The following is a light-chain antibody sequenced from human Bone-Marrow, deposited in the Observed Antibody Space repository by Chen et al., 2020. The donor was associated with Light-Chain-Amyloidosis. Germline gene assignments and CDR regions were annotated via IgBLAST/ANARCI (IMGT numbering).Light chain of an antibody. V-gene: IGLV1-47*01. Sequence: QSVLTQPPSASGTPGQRVTISCSGSSSNIGSNYVYCYQQLPGTAPKLLIYRNNQRPSGVPDRFAGSKSCTSASLAISGLRSEDEADYYCAAWDDSLSGWLFGGGTKLTVL. CDR1: SSNIGSNY. CDR2: RNN. CDR3: AAWDDSLSGWL. J-gene: IGLJ3*02.